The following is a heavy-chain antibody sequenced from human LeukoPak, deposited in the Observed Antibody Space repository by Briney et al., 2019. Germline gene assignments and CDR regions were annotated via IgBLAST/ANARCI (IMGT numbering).Heavy chain of an antibody. CDR3: TTAFPGLLRYFDWLLTNPDY. V-gene: IGHV3-15*04. Sequence: GGSLRLSCAASGFTFSNAWMSWVRQAPGKGLEWVGRIESKTDGGTTDYAAPVKGRFTISRDDSKNTLYLQMNSLKTEDTAVYYCTTAFPGLLRYFDWLLTNPDYWGQGTLVTVSS. CDR2: IESKTDGGTT. J-gene: IGHJ4*02. CDR1: GFTFSNAW. D-gene: IGHD3-9*01.